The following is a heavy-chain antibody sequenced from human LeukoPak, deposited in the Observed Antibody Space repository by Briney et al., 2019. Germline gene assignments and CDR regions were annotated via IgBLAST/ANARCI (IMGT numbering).Heavy chain of an antibody. CDR2: ISNSGSAK. CDR3: ASDSSGYFGP. J-gene: IGHJ5*02. CDR1: GFTFSDYY. D-gene: IGHD3-22*01. Sequence: GGSLRLSCAASGFTFSDYYMSWIRQAPGKGLEWVSYISNSGSAKYYADSVKGRFTISRDNAKNSVYLEMNSLRAEDTAVYYSASDSSGYFGPWGQGTLVTVSS. V-gene: IGHV3-11*01.